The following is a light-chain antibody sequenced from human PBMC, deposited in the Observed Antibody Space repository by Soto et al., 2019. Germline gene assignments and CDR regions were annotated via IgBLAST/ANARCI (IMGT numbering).Light chain of an antibody. CDR3: SSYTNANTGI. CDR2: EVS. Sequence: QSALTQPASVSGSPGQSITISCTGANSDVGDYNYVSWYQQHPGKAPKLIIYEVSNRPSGISDRFSASKSGNTASLTISGLQADDEADYYCSSYTNANTGIYGTCTQVTVL. J-gene: IGLJ1*01. CDR1: NSDVGDYNY. V-gene: IGLV2-14*01.